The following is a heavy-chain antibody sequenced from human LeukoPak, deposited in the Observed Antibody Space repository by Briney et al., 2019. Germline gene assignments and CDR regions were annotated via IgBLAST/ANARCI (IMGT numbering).Heavy chain of an antibody. D-gene: IGHD2-15*01. CDR3: ARDRRRYCSGGSCYPTFGY. J-gene: IGHJ4*02. CDR2: ISAYNGNT. Sequence: ASVKVSCKASGYTFTSYGISWVRQAPGQGLEWMGWISAYNGNTNYAQKLQGRVTMTTDTSTSTAYMELRSLRSDDTAVYYCARDRRRYCSGGSCYPTFGYWGQGTLVTVSS. CDR1: GYTFTSYG. V-gene: IGHV1-18*01.